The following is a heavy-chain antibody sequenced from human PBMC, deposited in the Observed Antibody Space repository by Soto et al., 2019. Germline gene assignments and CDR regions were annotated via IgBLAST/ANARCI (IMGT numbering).Heavy chain of an antibody. V-gene: IGHV3-7*01. CDR2: IKQDGSEK. D-gene: IGHD1-7*01. J-gene: IGHJ1*01. CDR1: GFTFSSYW. Sequence: EVQLVESGGGLVQPGGSLRLSCAASGFTFSSYWMSWVRQAPGKGLEWVANIKQDGSEKYYVDSVKGRFTISRDNAKTSLYLQMNSLRAEDAAVYYCARTSITGTRYFQHWGQGTLVTVSS. CDR3: ARTSITGTRYFQH.